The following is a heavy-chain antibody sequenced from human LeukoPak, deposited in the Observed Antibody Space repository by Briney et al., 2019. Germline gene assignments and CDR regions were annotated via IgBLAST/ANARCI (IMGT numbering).Heavy chain of an antibody. CDR1: GYSFTSYW. Sequence: GESLKISCKGSGYSFTSYWIGWVRQMPGKGLEWMGFILPADSDTRYSPSLQGRVTFSADKSITTAYLQWSSLKASDTAMYYCARTSGDNDGNALYFDYWGQGTLVTVSS. V-gene: IGHV5-51*01. J-gene: IGHJ4*02. CDR2: ILPADSDT. CDR3: ARTSGDNDGNALYFDY. D-gene: IGHD4-23*01.